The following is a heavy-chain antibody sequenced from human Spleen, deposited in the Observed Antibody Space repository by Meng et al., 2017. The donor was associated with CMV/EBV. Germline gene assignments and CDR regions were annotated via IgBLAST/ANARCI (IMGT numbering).Heavy chain of an antibody. CDR1: GFTFGNYD. CDR2: ISSDASNK. D-gene: IGHD3-10*01. Sequence: GGSLRLSCTASGFTFGNYDMHWVGQAPGKGLEWVTVISSDASNKKYADFLKGRFIISRDNSKNTLYLQMNSLRAEETAVYYCAKDRRLGYDGSGSYLWVAFDIWGQGTMVTVS. V-gene: IGHV3-30*04. J-gene: IGHJ3*02. CDR3: AKDRRLGYDGSGSYLWVAFDI.